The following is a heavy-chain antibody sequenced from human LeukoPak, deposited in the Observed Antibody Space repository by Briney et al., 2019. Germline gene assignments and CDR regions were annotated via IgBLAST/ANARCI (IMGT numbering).Heavy chain of an antibody. Sequence: ASVKVSRKASGYTFTSYDINWVRQATGQGLEWMGWMNPNSGNTGYAQKFQGRVTMTRNTSISTAYMELSSLGSEDTAVYYCARRNTPVVAGLDSWGQGTLVTVSS. CDR2: MNPNSGNT. J-gene: IGHJ4*02. V-gene: IGHV1-8*01. CDR3: ARRNTPVVAGLDS. CDR1: GYTFTSYD. D-gene: IGHD5-18*01.